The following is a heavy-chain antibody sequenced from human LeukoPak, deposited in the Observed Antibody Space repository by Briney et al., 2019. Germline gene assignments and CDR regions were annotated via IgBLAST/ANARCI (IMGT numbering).Heavy chain of an antibody. CDR2: ISSNGGST. D-gene: IGHD3-3*01. V-gene: IGHV3-64*01. CDR3: ASRPPTYYDFWSGYSPPVGYMDV. CDR1: GFTFSSYA. Sequence: PGGSLRLSCAASGFTFSSYAMHWVRQAPGKGLEYVSAISSNGGSTYYANSVKGRFTISRDNSKNTLYLQMGRLRADDTAVYYCASRPPTYYDFWSGYSPPVGYMDVWGKGTTVTVSS. J-gene: IGHJ6*03.